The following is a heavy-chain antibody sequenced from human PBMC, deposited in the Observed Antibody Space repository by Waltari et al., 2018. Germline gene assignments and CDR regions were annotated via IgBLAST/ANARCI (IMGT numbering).Heavy chain of an antibody. V-gene: IGHV3-33*01. CDR1: GRTFSNFG. CDR3: ATTSGTNWHLNY. CDR2: IWYDGIGK. J-gene: IGHJ4*02. Sequence: QVQVVESGGGAVQPGRSLRLACGVAGRTFSNFGMHWVRQAPGKGLEWVSIIWYDGIGKYYADSVKGRFTISRDNSKNSLYLQMNSLRAEDTAVYYCATTSGTNWHLNYWGQGTLVTVSS. D-gene: IGHD1-1*01.